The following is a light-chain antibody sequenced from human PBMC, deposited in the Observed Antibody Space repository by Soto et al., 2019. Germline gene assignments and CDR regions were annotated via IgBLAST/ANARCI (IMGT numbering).Light chain of an antibody. CDR3: QQYDNLPLT. CDR1: QDISNC. Sequence: DIQMAQSPSSLSSSVVYRFAITCRARQDISNCLNWFQQKPGKAPKLLIYDASNLETGVPSRFSGSGSGTDFTFTISSLQPEDIATYYCQQYDNLPLTFGGGTKVDIK. J-gene: IGKJ4*01. V-gene: IGKV1-33*01. CDR2: DAS.